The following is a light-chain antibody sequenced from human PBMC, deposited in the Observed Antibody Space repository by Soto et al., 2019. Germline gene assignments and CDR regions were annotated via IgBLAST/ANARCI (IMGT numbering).Light chain of an antibody. V-gene: IGKV1-39*01. CDR1: HSIGTY. Sequence: DIQMTQSPSSLSASVGDRVTITCRASHSIGTYLSWYQHRPGKAPKLLIYSASTLQSGVPPRFSGSGSGTDFTLTINSLEPEDFAVYFCQQRSKFLWTFGQGTKVEI. CDR2: SAS. CDR3: QQRSKFLWT. J-gene: IGKJ1*01.